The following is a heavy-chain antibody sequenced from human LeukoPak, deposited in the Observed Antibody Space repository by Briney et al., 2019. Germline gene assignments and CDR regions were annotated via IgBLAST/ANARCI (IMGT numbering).Heavy chain of an antibody. Sequence: PGRPLRLSCAASGFTFSSYAMHWVRQAPGKGLEWVAVISYDGSNKYYADSVKGRFTISRDNSKNTLYLQMNSLRAGDTAVYYCARDSSLIGVGALSGMDVWGQGTTVTVSS. V-gene: IGHV3-30*04. CDR2: ISYDGSNK. CDR3: ARDSSLIGVGALSGMDV. CDR1: GFTFSSYA. J-gene: IGHJ6*02. D-gene: IGHD1-26*01.